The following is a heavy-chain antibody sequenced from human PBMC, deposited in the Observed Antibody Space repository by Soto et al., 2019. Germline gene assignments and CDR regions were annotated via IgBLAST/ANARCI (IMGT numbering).Heavy chain of an antibody. CDR1: GFDFSSYG. Sequence: QMQLVESGGGVVQPGRSLRLSCAASGFDFSSYGMHWVRQTPGKGLEWVAVLGFDGGGRYYADSVEGRFTISRDNSKKMLYLQMDSLRAEDTALYYCAREPVGPDYAMDVWGQGTTVTVSS. D-gene: IGHD1-26*01. CDR3: AREPVGPDYAMDV. CDR2: LGFDGGGR. J-gene: IGHJ6*02. V-gene: IGHV3-33*01.